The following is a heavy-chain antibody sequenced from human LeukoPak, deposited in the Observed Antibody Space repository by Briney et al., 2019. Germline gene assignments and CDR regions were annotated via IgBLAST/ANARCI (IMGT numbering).Heavy chain of an antibody. CDR1: GVSFFNYN. D-gene: IGHD2-15*01. CDR2: ISCTSSTI. V-gene: IGHV3-48*04. J-gene: IGHJ4*02. CDR3: ARPRSGGTWFFDY. Sequence: GSLSPSCTTAGVSFFNYNMNWLRPAPQKVLEWISHISCTSSTIKYADSVKGRFTISRDNAKNSLHLQMNSLRVEDTAVYYCARPRSGGTWFFDYWGQGTLVTVSS.